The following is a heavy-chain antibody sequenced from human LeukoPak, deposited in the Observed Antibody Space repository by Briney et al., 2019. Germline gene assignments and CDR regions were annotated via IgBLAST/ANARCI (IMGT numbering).Heavy chain of an antibody. CDR1: GFTFSSYA. CDR3: ARGTVVPAAIDF. CDR2: ISYDGSNK. J-gene: IGHJ4*02. V-gene: IGHV3-30*04. D-gene: IGHD2-2*01. Sequence: GRSLRLSCAASGFTFSSYAMHWVRQAPGKGLEWVAVISYDGSNKYYADSVKGRFTISRDNSKNTLYLQMNSLRAEDTAVYYCARGTVVPAAIDFWGQGTLVPVSS.